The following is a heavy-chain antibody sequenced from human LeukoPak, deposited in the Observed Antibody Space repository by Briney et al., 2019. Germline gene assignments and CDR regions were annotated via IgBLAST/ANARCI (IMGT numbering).Heavy chain of an antibody. V-gene: IGHV1-69*04. CDR3: ASPLVWQQPYVHYYYGMDV. CDR2: IIPILGIA. CDR1: GGTFSSYA. Sequence: SVKVSCKASGGTFSSYAISWVRQAPGQGLEWMGRIIPILGIANYAQKFQGRVTITADKSTSTAYMELSSLRSEDTAVYYCASPLVWQQPYVHYYYGMDVWGQGTTVTVSS. J-gene: IGHJ6*02. D-gene: IGHD6-13*01.